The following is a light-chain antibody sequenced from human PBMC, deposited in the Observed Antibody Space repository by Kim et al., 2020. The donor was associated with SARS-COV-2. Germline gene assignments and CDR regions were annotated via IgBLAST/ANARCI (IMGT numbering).Light chain of an antibody. CDR2: GAS. CDR1: QSVSGNY. J-gene: IGKJ4*01. V-gene: IGKV3-20*01. CDR3: QRYGSSVT. Sequence: VSAGERATLSGRVSQSVSGNYLAWYQHKPGQAPRLLIYGASSRATGIPDRFSGSGSGTDFTLTISRLEPEDFAVYYCQRYGSSVTFGGGTKVDIK.